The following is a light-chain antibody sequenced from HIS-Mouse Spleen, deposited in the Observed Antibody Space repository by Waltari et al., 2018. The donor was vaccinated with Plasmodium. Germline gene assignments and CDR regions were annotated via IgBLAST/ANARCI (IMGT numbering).Light chain of an antibody. Sequence: EIVMTQSPATLSVSPGERATLSCRASQSVSSNLAWYQQKPGKAPRLLIYGASTRDTGIPARFSGSGSGTEFTLTISSLQSEDFAVYYCQQYNNWSFTFGPGTKVDIK. J-gene: IGKJ3*01. CDR2: GAS. CDR1: QSVSSN. CDR3: QQYNNWSFT. V-gene: IGKV3-15*01.